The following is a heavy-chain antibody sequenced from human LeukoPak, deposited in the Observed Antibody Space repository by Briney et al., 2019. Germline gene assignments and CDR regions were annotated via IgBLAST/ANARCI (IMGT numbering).Heavy chain of an antibody. CDR3: ARGAGGYDSSGYYTKPFDY. CDR1: GGSISSSSYY. J-gene: IGHJ4*02. CDR2: TYYSGST. V-gene: IGHV4-39*01. D-gene: IGHD3-22*01. Sequence: SETLSLTCTVSGGSISSSSYYWGWIRQPPGKGLEWIGSTYYSGSTYYNPSLKSRVTISVDTSKNQFSLKLSSVTAADTAVYYCARGAGGYDSSGYYTKPFDYWGQGTLVTVSS.